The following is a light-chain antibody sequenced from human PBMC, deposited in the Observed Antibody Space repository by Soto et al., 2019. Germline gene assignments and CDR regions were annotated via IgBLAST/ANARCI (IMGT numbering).Light chain of an antibody. Sequence: DIQMTQSPSSLSASVGDTVTITCRASQNIVNYLNWYQRKPGKAPELLIYGASSLQRGVPSRFSGSGSGTDFTLTITTLQPEDFATFYCQQSYSVPLTFGGGTKLEIK. CDR1: QNIVNY. CDR3: QQSYSVPLT. J-gene: IGKJ4*01. V-gene: IGKV1-39*01. CDR2: GAS.